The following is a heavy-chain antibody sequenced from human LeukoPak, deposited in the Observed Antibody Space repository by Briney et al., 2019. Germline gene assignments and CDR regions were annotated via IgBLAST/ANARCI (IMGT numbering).Heavy chain of an antibody. CDR3: ARETGYSSSWRDYNWFDP. V-gene: IGHV3-30*04. Sequence: GGSLRLSCAASGFTFSSYAMHWVRQAPGKGLEWVAVISYDGSNKYYADSVKGRFTISRDNSKNTLYLQMNSLRAEDTAVYYCARETGYSSSWRDYNWFDPWGQGTLVTVSS. CDR1: GFTFSSYA. CDR2: ISYDGSNK. J-gene: IGHJ5*02. D-gene: IGHD6-13*01.